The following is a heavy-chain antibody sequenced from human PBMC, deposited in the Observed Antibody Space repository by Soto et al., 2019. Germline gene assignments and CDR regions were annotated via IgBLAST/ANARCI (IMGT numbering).Heavy chain of an antibody. CDR1: VYTLTTCW. CDR3: ARLYCSSSTCDSWFDP. J-gene: IGHJ5*02. V-gene: IGHV5-10-1*01. CDR2: IDPTDSYT. Sequence: PXECLTSSFTGSVYTLTTCWNSWVRQIPVRGLEWMGRIDPTDSYTNYSPSFQGHVTISVDKSISTAYLQWGSLKASDTAMYYCARLYCSSSTCDSWFDPWGQGTLFTVSS. D-gene: IGHD2-2*01.